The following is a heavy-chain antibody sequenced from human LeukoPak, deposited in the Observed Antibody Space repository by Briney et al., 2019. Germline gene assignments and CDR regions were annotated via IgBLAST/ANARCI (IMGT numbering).Heavy chain of an antibody. D-gene: IGHD2-2*01. CDR2: ISYNGGYI. V-gene: IGHV3-33*01. Sequence: PGGSLRLSCTASGFSFRTYNLHWVRQAPGKGLEWVAVISYNGGYIHYEDSVKGRFTISRDNSKNTLYLQMNSLRAEDTAVYYCARDGKATMLEYYYYGMDVWGQGTTVTVSS. CDR3: ARDGKATMLEYYYYGMDV. J-gene: IGHJ6*02. CDR1: GFSFRTYN.